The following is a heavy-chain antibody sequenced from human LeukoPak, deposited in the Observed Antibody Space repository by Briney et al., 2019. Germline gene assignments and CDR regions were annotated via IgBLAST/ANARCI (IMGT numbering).Heavy chain of an antibody. CDR2: IYSSGST. CDR1: GGSISSSSYY. Sequence: SETLSLTCTVSGGSISSSSYYWGWIRQPPGTGLEWIGSIYSSGSTYYNPSLKSRVTISVDTSKNQFSLKLSSVTAADTAVYYCARIVGAPNWFDPWGQGTLVTVSS. CDR3: ARIVGAPNWFDP. D-gene: IGHD1-26*01. J-gene: IGHJ5*02. V-gene: IGHV4-39*07.